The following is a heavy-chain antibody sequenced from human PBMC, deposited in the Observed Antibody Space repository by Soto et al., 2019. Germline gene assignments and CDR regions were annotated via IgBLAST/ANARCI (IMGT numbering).Heavy chain of an antibody. CDR2: IYYSGST. J-gene: IGHJ4*02. Sequence: SETLSLTCTVSGGSISSGGYYWSWIRQHPGKGLEWIGYIYYSGSTYYNPSLKSRVTISVDTSKNQFSLKLSSVTAADTAVYYCARYYYDSSGYQNDWGQGTLVTVYS. CDR3: ARYYYDSSGYQND. V-gene: IGHV4-31*03. CDR1: GGSISSGGYY. D-gene: IGHD3-22*01.